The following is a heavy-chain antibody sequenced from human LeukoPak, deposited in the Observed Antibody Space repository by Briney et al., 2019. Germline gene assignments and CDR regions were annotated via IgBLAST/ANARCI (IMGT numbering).Heavy chain of an antibody. D-gene: IGHD3-10*01. CDR1: GFTFSSYS. V-gene: IGHV3-20*04. Sequence: PGGSLRLSCAASGFTFSSYSMSWVRQAPGKGLEWVSGINWNGGSTGYADSVKGRFTISRDNAKNSLYLQMNSLRAEDTALYYCARLWFGELLEDLQDYWGQGTLVTVSS. CDR3: ARLWFGELLEDLQDY. CDR2: INWNGGST. J-gene: IGHJ4*02.